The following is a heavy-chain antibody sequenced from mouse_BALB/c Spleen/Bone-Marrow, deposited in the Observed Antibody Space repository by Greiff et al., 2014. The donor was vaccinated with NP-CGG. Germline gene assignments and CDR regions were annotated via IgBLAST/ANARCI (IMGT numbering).Heavy chain of an antibody. J-gene: IGHJ4*01. Sequence: EVKLMESGGGLVKPGGSLKLSCAASGFTFSDYYMYWVRQTPEKRLEWVATISDGGSYTYYPGSVKGRFTISRDNAKNNLYLQMSSLKSEDTAMDYCARDRRITTATYDMDYWGQGTAGTVSS. CDR1: GFTFSDYY. V-gene: IGHV5-4*02. D-gene: IGHD1-2*01. CDR3: ARDRRITTATYDMDY. CDR2: ISDGGSYT.